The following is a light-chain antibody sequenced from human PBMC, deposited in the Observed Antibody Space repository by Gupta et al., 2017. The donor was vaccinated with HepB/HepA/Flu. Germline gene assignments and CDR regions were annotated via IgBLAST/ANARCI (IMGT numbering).Light chain of an antibody. CDR2: DVS. CDR1: ISDVGGYNY. J-gene: IGLJ3*02. CDR3: SSYTINSTKV. V-gene: IGLV2-14*03. Sequence: QPALTQPPSVSGSPDQSFTISCAGTISDVGGYNYVSWYQQHPGKAPKLMIYDVSNRPSGISNRFSGSKSGNTASLTISGLQAEDEADYYCSSYTINSTKVFGGGTKVTVL.